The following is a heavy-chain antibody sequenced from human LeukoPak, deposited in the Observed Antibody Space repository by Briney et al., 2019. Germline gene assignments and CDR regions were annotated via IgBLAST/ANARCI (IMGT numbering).Heavy chain of an antibody. CDR3: AKYWSIAAPRPYFDY. Sequence: GGSMRLSCAASGFTFSSYAMSWVRRAPGKGLEGVSAISGSGGSTYYADSVKGRFTISRDNSKNTLYLQMNSLRAEDTAVYYCAKYWSIAAPRPYFDYWGQGTLVTVSS. D-gene: IGHD6-6*01. J-gene: IGHJ4*02. V-gene: IGHV3-23*01. CDR2: ISGSGGST. CDR1: GFTFSSYA.